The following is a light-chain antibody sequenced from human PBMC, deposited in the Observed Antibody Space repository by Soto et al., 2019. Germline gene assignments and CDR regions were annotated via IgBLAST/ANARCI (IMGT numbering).Light chain of an antibody. V-gene: IGKV3-15*01. CDR3: QQYNNWPS. CDR2: DIS. CDR1: QTVSRN. J-gene: IGKJ5*01. Sequence: IVLTQSPGTLSLSPWERATLSCRASQTVSRNLAWYQQRPGQAPRLLIYDISNRAAGVPARFSGSGSETEFTLTIRSLQSEDFAVYFCQQYNNWPSFGQGTRLEIK.